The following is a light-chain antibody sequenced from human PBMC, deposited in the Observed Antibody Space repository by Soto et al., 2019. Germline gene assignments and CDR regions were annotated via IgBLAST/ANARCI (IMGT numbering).Light chain of an antibody. Sequence: DIQMTQSPSTLSAFVGDSVAITCRASQTISNFLAWYQQKPGKAPKLLFYRASNLEGGVPSRFSGGGSGTAFTLTINSLQPDDSATYYCQQYKSYLWTFGQGTKVEIK. J-gene: IGKJ1*01. CDR3: QQYKSYLWT. CDR1: QTISNF. V-gene: IGKV1-5*03. CDR2: RAS.